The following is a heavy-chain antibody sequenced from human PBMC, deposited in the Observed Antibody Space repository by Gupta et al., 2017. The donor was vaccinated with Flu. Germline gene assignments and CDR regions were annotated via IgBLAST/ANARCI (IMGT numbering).Heavy chain of an antibody. J-gene: IGHJ5*02. Sequence: EVQLVESGGGLVKPGGSLRLSCAASGFTFSSYSMNWVRQAPGKGLEWVSSISSSSSYIYYADSVKGRFTISRDNAKNALYLQMNSLRAEDTAVYYCARTGTGGPAITIFGVDLDWFDPWGQGTLVTVSS. CDR2: ISSSSSYI. V-gene: IGHV3-21*01. D-gene: IGHD3-3*01. CDR3: ARTGTGGPAITIFGVDLDWFDP. CDR1: GFTFSSYS.